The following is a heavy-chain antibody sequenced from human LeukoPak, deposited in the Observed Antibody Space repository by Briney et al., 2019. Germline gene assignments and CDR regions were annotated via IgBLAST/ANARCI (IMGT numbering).Heavy chain of an antibody. V-gene: IGHV4-34*01. CDR1: GGSFSGYY. J-gene: IGHJ5*02. Sequence: SETLSLTCAVYGGSFSGYYWSWIRQPPGKGLEWIGEINHSGSTNYNPSLKSRVTISVDTSKNQFSLKLSSVTAADTAVYYCARSGYSNYVRWFDPWGQGTLVTVSS. CDR3: ARSGYSNYVRWFDP. D-gene: IGHD4-4*01. CDR2: INHSGST.